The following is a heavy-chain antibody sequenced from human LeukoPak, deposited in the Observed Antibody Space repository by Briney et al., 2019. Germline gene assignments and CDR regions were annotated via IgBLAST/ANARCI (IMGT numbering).Heavy chain of an antibody. CDR3: ARAGRIAVATFYFDY. D-gene: IGHD6-19*01. V-gene: IGHV4-4*07. CDR1: GGSISSYY. Sequence: PSETLSLTCTVSGGSISSYYWSWIRQPAGRGLEWIGRIYTSGSTKYNPSLKSRVTMSVDASKNQVSLKLSSVTAADTAVYYCARAGRIAVATFYFDYWGQGTLVTVSS. J-gene: IGHJ4*02. CDR2: IYTSGST.